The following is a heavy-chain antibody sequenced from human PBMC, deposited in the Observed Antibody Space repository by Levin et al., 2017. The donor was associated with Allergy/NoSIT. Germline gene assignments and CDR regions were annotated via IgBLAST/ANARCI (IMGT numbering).Heavy chain of an antibody. Sequence: SETLSLTCTVSGGSISSSSYYWGWIRQPPGKGLEWIGSIYYSGSTYYNPSLKSRVTISVDTSKNQFSLKLSSVTAADTAVYYCARHHRPWIQLWFFDYWGQGTLVTVSS. V-gene: IGHV4-39*01. D-gene: IGHD5-18*01. CDR2: IYYSGST. J-gene: IGHJ4*02. CDR1: GGSISSSSYY. CDR3: ARHHRPWIQLWFFDY.